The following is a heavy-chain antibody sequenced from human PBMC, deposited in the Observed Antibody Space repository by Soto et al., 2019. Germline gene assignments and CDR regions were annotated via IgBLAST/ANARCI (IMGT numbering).Heavy chain of an antibody. D-gene: IGHD3-16*01. CDR3: ARGETYLGV. Sequence: QVQLVQSGAEVKKPGSSVKVSCKASRDTFSKYAFNWVRQAPGQGLEWMGGIIPIFGSRDYAEKFQGRLTITAEESTSTAYMELISLRFEDTAVYYCARGETYLGVWGQGTTVTVSS. J-gene: IGHJ6*02. CDR1: RDTFSKYA. CDR2: IIPIFGSR. V-gene: IGHV1-69*01.